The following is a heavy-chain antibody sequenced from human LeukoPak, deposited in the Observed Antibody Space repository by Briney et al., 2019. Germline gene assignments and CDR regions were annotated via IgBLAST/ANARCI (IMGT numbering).Heavy chain of an antibody. J-gene: IGHJ6*04. D-gene: IGHD2-2*02. Sequence: GGSLGLSCAASGFIFSNGWMSWVRQAPGKGLEWVGRIKSRTDGGTTDYAAPVKGRFIISRDDSKNTLYLQMNSLKTEDTAVYYCTTVYCSSTSCYSPRMDVWGKGTTVTVSS. CDR1: GFIFSNGW. V-gene: IGHV3-15*01. CDR3: TTVYCSSTSCYSPRMDV. CDR2: IKSRTDGGTT.